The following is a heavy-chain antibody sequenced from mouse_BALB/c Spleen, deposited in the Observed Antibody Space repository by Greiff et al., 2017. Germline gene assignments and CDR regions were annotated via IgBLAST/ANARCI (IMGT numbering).Heavy chain of an antibody. CDR3: VREGGGSYYAMDY. D-gene: IGHD3-1*01. J-gene: IGHJ4*01. Sequence: VQLVESGPGLVAPSQSLSITCTVSGFSLTSYDISWIRQPPGKGLEWLGVIWTGGGTNYNSAFMSRLSISKDNSKSQVFLKMNSLQTDDTAIYYCVREGGGSYYAMDYWGKGTSVTVSS. CDR2: IWTGGGT. CDR1: GFSLTSYD. V-gene: IGHV2-9-2*01.